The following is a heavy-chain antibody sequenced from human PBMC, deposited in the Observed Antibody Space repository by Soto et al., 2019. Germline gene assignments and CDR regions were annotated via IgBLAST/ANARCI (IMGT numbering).Heavy chain of an antibody. D-gene: IGHD3-9*01. V-gene: IGHV4-39*01. J-gene: IGHJ4*02. Sequence: SETLSLTCTVSGGSISSSSYYWGWIRQPPGKGLEWIGSIYYSGSTYYNPSLKSRVTISVDTSKNQFSLKLSSVTAADTAVYYCARTTYYDILTGYDYWGQGTLVTVSS. CDR2: IYYSGST. CDR1: GGSISSSSYY. CDR3: ARTTYYDILTGYDY.